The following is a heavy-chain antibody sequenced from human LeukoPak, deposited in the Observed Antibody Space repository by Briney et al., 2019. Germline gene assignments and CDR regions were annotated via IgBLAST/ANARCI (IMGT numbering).Heavy chain of an antibody. Sequence: ASVKVSCKASGYTFNGYYMHWVRQAPGQGLEWMGWINPNSGGTNYAQKFQGRVTMTRDTSISTAYMELSRLRSDDTAVYYCARGLYDILTGYHNHYYYYYMDVWGKGTTVTISS. CDR2: INPNSGGT. J-gene: IGHJ6*03. D-gene: IGHD3-9*01. V-gene: IGHV1-2*02. CDR3: ARGLYDILTGYHNHYYYYYMDV. CDR1: GYTFNGYY.